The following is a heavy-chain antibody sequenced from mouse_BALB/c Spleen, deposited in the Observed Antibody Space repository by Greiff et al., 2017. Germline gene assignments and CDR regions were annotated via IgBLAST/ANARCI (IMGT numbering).Heavy chain of an antibody. CDR1: GYTFTSYW. CDR3: ARTVLTTVVAGDY. Sequence: QVQLQQSGAELAKPGASVKMSCKASGYTFTSYWMHWVKQRPGQGLEWIGYINPSTGYTEYNQKFKDKATLTADKSSSTAYMQLSSLTSEDSAVYYCARTVLTTVVAGDYWGQGTLVTVSA. V-gene: IGHV1-7*01. D-gene: IGHD1-1*01. CDR2: INPSTGYT. J-gene: IGHJ3*01.